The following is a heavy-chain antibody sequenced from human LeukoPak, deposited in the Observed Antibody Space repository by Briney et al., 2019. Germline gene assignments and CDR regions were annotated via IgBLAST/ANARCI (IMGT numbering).Heavy chain of an antibody. CDR3: ARDMDYGDYGNWFDP. Sequence: GASVKVSCKASGYTFTSYGISWVRQAPGQGLEWMGWVSAYNGNTNYAQKLQGRVTMTTDTSTSTAYLELRSLKSDDTAVYYCARDMDYGDYGNWFDPWGQGTLVTVSS. D-gene: IGHD4-17*01. V-gene: IGHV1-18*01. CDR1: GYTFTSYG. CDR2: VSAYNGNT. J-gene: IGHJ5*02.